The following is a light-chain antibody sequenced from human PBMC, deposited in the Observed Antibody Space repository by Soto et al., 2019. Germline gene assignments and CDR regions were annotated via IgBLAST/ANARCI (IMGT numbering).Light chain of an antibody. CDR2: DPS. Sequence: DIQMTQSPSPLSASVGDRVTITCRASQSISSWLAWYQQKPGKAPKLLIYDPSSLESGVPSRFSGSGSGTEFTLTISSLQPDDFATYYCQQYNSYSSTFGQGTKVEIK. CDR3: QQYNSYSST. V-gene: IGKV1-5*01. J-gene: IGKJ1*01. CDR1: QSISSW.